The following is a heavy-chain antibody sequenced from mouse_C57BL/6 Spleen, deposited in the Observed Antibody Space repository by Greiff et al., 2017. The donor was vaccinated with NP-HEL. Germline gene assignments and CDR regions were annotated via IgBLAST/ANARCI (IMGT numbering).Heavy chain of an antibody. D-gene: IGHD1-1*01. CDR3: ARGISRGAMDY. Sequence: ASGPGLVPPSQSLSLTCSVTGYSITSGYYWNWIRQFPGNKLEWMGYISYDGSNNYNPSLKNRISITRDTSKNQFFLKLNSVTTADTATYYCARGISRGAMDYWGQGTSVTVSS. CDR2: ISYDGSN. CDR1: GYSITSGYY. J-gene: IGHJ4*01. V-gene: IGHV3-6*01.